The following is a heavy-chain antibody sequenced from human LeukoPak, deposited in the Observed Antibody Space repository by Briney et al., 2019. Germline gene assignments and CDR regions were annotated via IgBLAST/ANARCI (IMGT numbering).Heavy chain of an antibody. CDR3: AREGYDSL. D-gene: IGHD3-3*01. CDR1: GGSISSGNYD. V-gene: IGHV4-61*09. Sequence: SETLSLTCTVSGGSISSGNYDWSWIRQPAGKGLEWIGHIYTSGSTNYNPSLKSRVTISVDTSKNQFSLKLSSVTAADTAVYYCAREGYDSLWGQGTLVTVSS. J-gene: IGHJ4*02. CDR2: IYTSGST.